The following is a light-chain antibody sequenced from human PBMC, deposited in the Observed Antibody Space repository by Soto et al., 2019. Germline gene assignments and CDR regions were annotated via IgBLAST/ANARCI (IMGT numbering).Light chain of an antibody. CDR3: ASYAGSGTYV. CDR2: EVT. V-gene: IGLV2-23*02. Sequence: QSAVTQPASVSGSPGQSVTISCSGSDIGNYNLVSWYQHLPGRAPKLLIFEVTMRPSGISDRFSGSKSASTASLTISGLQAEDEGDYYCASYAGSGTYVFGSGTKVTVL. CDR1: SDIGNYNL. J-gene: IGLJ6*01.